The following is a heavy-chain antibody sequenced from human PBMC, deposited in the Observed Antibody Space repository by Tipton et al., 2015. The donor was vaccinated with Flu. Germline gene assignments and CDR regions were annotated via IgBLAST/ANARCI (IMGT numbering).Heavy chain of an antibody. CDR2: ISWNSGSI. J-gene: IGHJ4*02. V-gene: IGHV3-9*01. CDR1: GFTFDDYA. D-gene: IGHD6-13*01. Sequence: FLRLSCAASGFTFDDYAMHWVRQAPGKGLEWVSGISWNSGSIGYADSVKGRFTISRDNAKNSLYLQMNSLRAEDTAVYYCARPSGGAAGYSRADSGEDYWGQGTLVTVSS. CDR3: ARPSGGAAGYSRADSGEDY.